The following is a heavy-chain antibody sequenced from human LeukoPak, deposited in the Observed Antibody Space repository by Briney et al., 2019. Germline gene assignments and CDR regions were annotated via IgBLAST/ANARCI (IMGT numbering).Heavy chain of an antibody. CDR3: AKGGYYYDSSGYYYDRYAFDI. D-gene: IGHD3-22*01. CDR2: IRYDGSNK. J-gene: IGHJ3*02. V-gene: IGHV3-30*02. CDR1: GFTFSSYS. Sequence: GGSLRLSCVGSGFTFSSYSMNWVRQAPGKGLEWVAFIRYDGSNKYYADSVKGRFTISRENSKNTLYLQMNSLRAEDTAVYYCAKGGYYYDSSGYYYDRYAFDIWGQGTMVTVSS.